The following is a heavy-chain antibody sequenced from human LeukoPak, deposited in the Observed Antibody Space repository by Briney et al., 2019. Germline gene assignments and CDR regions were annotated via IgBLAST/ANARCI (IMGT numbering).Heavy chain of an antibody. V-gene: IGHV4-30-4*08. Sequence: SETLSLTYTVSGGSISSGDYYWSWIRQPPGKGLEWIGYIYYSGSTYYNPSLKSRVTISVDTSKNQFSLKLSSVTAADTAVYYCARVRYCSSTSCYTYYYYMDVWGKGTTVTVSS. D-gene: IGHD2-2*02. CDR3: ARVRYCSSTSCYTYYYYMDV. CDR2: IYYSGST. CDR1: GGSISSGDYY. J-gene: IGHJ6*03.